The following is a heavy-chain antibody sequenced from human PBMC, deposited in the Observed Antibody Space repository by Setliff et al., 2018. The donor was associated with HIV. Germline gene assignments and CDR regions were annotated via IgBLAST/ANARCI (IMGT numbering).Heavy chain of an antibody. V-gene: IGHV1-18*01. CDR2: NSSYNDNT. D-gene: IGHD2-15*01. Sequence: ASVKVSCKASGYSFTNYGISWVRQAPGQGLEWIGWNSSYNDNTNYALNLQGRVTMTTDTSTSTAYMELRSLRSDDTAVYYCARDDVGYCSGGSCYHLFDTFDIWGQGTVVTVS. CDR3: ARDDVGYCSGGSCYHLFDTFDI. CDR1: GYSFTNYG. J-gene: IGHJ3*02.